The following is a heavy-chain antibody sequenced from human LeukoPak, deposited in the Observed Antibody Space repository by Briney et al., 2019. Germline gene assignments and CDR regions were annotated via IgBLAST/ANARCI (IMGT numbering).Heavy chain of an antibody. J-gene: IGHJ3*02. CDR2: IYYSGST. CDR3: ARESYYDSSGYSHDAFDI. CDR1: GDSISTSSYY. Sequence: PSETLSLTCSVSGDSISTSSYYWGWIRQPPGKGLEWIGTIYYSGSTYYNPSLTSRVTISVDTSKNQFSLKLNSVTAADTAVYYCARESYYDSSGYSHDAFDIWGQGTMVTVSS. V-gene: IGHV4-39*07. D-gene: IGHD3-22*01.